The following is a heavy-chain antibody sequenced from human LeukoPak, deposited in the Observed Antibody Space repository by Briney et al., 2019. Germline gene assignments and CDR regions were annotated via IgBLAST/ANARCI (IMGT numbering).Heavy chain of an antibody. CDR2: ISWNSGSI. J-gene: IGHJ4*02. D-gene: IGHD3-10*01. CDR1: GFTFDDYA. Sequence: PGGSLRLSCAASGFTFDDYAMHWVRQAPGKGLEWVSGISWNSGSIGYADSVKGRFAISRDNAKNSLYLQMNSLRAEDTALYYCAKDYYYGSGSTVLGNYFDYWGQGTLVTVSS. CDR3: AKDYYYGSGSTVLGNYFDY. V-gene: IGHV3-9*01.